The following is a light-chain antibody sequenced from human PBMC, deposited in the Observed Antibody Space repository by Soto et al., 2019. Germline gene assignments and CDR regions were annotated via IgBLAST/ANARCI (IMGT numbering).Light chain of an antibody. J-gene: IGKJ2*01. Sequence: DIVMTQTPLSLPVTPGEPASISCRSSQSLLDSDDGNTYLDWYLQKPGQAPQLLIYTLSYRASGARDRVSGSGSGTDFTPKISRVEAEDVGEYDGKQRIESPDTFGQGTKLESK. V-gene: IGKV2-40*01. CDR3: KQRIESPDT. CDR1: QSLLDSDDGNTY. CDR2: TLS.